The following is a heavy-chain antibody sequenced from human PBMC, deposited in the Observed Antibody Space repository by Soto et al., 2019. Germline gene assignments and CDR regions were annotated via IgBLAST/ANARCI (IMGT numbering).Heavy chain of an antibody. Sequence: GGSLRLSCAASGFTVSSNYMSWVRQAPGKGLEWVSVIYSGGSTYYADSVKGRFTISRDNSKNTLYLQMNSLRAEDTAVYYCAGYCSSTSCPSAPHTRAPIDYWGQGTLVTVSS. D-gene: IGHD2-2*01. J-gene: IGHJ4*02. CDR2: IYSGGST. CDR3: AGYCSSTSCPSAPHTRAPIDY. V-gene: IGHV3-53*01. CDR1: GFTVSSNY.